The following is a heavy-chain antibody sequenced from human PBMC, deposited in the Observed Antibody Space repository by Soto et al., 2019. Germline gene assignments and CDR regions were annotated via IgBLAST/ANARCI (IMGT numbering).Heavy chain of an antibody. Sequence: GASVKVSCKASGGTFSSYAISWVRQAPGQGLEWMGGIIPIFGTANYAQKFQGRVTITADESTSTAYMELSSLRSEDTAVYYCASRCGGDCYPEFGFGDIWGQGTMVTVSS. CDR2: IIPIFGTA. CDR1: GGTFSSYA. CDR3: ASRCGGDCYPEFGFGDI. V-gene: IGHV1-69*13. J-gene: IGHJ3*02. D-gene: IGHD2-21*02.